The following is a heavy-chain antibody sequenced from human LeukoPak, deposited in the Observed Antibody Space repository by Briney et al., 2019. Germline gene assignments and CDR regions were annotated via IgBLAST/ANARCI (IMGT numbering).Heavy chain of an antibody. D-gene: IGHD6-19*01. CDR1: GGSISSYY. J-gene: IGHJ4*02. CDR3: ATETVASASFDY. Sequence: SETLSLTCTVSGGSISSYYWTWIRQPAGKGLEWIGYIYYSGSTNYNSSLKSRATISLDTSKKQFSLKLTSVTAADTAVYYCATETVASASFDYWGQGILVTVSS. V-gene: IGHV4-59*01. CDR2: IYYSGST.